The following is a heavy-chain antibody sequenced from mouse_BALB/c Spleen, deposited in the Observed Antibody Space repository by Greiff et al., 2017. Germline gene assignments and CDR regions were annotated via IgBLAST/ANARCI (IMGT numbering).Heavy chain of an antibody. V-gene: IGHV5-12-1*01. J-gene: IGHJ2*01. Sequence: EVKVVESGGGLVKPGGSLKLSCAASGFAFSSYDMSWVRQTPGKRLEWVGYISSGGGSTYYPDTVKGRFTITRDNATNTIYLQMSSLKSEDTAMSYYSRRDGYYDGCLDYWGQGTTLTVSS. D-gene: IGHD1-1*01. CDR3: SRRDGYYDGCLDY. CDR1: GFAFSSYD. CDR2: ISSGGGST.